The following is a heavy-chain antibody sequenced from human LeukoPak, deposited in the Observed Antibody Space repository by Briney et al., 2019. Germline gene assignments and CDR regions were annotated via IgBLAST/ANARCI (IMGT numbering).Heavy chain of an antibody. Sequence: GASVKVSCKASGGTFSSYAISWVRRAPGQGLEWMGRIIPILGIANYAQKFQGRVTITADKSTSTAYMELSSLRSEDTAVYYCARTLDVPYGMDVWGQGTTVTVSS. J-gene: IGHJ6*02. CDR3: ARTLDVPYGMDV. V-gene: IGHV1-69*04. CDR1: GGTFSSYA. D-gene: IGHD2-2*01. CDR2: IIPILGIA.